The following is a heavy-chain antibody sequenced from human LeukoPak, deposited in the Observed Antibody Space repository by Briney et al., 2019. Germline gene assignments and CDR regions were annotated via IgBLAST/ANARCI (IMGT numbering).Heavy chain of an antibody. CDR1: GFTLSSNW. CDR3: ARGTGGVDY. J-gene: IGHJ4*02. V-gene: IGHV3-53*01. D-gene: IGHD1-14*01. CDR2: IYSGGST. Sequence: GGSLRLSCAVSGFTLSSNWMHWVRQVPGKGLVWVSVIYSGGSTYYAHSVKGVFTTSRDNTRNTLYLKMSRLRAEETAVYYCARGTGGVDYWGQGTLVTVSS.